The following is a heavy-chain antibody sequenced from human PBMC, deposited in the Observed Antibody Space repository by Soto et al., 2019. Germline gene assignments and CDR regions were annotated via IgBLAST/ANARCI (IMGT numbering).Heavy chain of an antibody. CDR1: GGTFSSYT. V-gene: IGHV1-69*02. J-gene: IGHJ5*02. CDR2: IIPILGIA. Sequence: QVQLVQSGAEVKKPGSSVKVSCKASGGTFSSYTISWVRQAPGQGLEWMGRIIPILGIANYAQKFQGRVTITADNSTRTAYMELSSLRSEDTAVYYCAPLLGGWFDPWGQGTLVTVSS. CDR3: APLLGGWFDP. D-gene: IGHD3-16*01.